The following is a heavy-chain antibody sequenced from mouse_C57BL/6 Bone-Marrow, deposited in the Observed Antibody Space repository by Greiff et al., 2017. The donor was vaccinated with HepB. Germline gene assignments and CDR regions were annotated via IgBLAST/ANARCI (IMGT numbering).Heavy chain of an antibody. CDR2: IWTGGGT. CDR3: ARNFGYGNYGWFAY. CDR1: GFSLTSYA. D-gene: IGHD2-1*01. Sequence: VQRVESGPGLVAPSQSLSITCTVSGFSLTSYAISWVRQPPGKGLEWLGVIWTGGGTNYNSALKSRLSISKDNSKSQVFLKMNSLQTDDTARYYCARNFGYGNYGWFAYWGQGTLVTVSA. J-gene: IGHJ3*01. V-gene: IGHV2-9-1*01.